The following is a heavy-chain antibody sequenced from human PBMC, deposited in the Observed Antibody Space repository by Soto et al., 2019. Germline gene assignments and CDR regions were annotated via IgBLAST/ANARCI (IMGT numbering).Heavy chain of an antibody. CDR2: IKSKTDGGTT. Sequence: EVQLVESGGGLVKPGGSLRLSCAASGFTFSNAWMSWVRQAPGKGLEWVGRIKSKTDGGTTDYAAPVKGRFTISRDDSKNTLYLQMNSLKTEDTAVYYCTTDHTVLRYFDWLPHKTDYWGQGTLVTVSS. J-gene: IGHJ4*02. CDR1: GFTFSNAW. V-gene: IGHV3-15*01. CDR3: TTDHTVLRYFDWLPHKTDY. D-gene: IGHD3-9*01.